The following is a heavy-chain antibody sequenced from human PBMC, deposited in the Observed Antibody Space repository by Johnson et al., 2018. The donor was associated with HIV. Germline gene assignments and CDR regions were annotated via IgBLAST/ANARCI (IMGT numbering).Heavy chain of an antibody. CDR2: ISGSGHLI. J-gene: IGHJ3*02. D-gene: IGHD1-1*01. V-gene: IGHV3-11*01. Sequence: QVQLVESGGGLVKPGGSLRLSCAASGFAFSDYYMAWIRQAPGKGLEWVSTISGSGHLIYYADSVKGRFTISRDTSRNTLYLQMNSLRAGDTALYYCAKDRHNDWNPTFRAFDIWGQGTMVTVSS. CDR3: AKDRHNDWNPTFRAFDI. CDR1: GFAFSDYY.